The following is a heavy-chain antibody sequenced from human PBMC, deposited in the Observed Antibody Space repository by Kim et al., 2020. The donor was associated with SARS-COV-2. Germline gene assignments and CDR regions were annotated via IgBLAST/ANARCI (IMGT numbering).Heavy chain of an antibody. V-gene: IGHV4-59*13. J-gene: IGHJ5*02. CDR3: AMTPHFGWFDP. CDR2: IYYSGST. D-gene: IGHD3-3*02. Sequence: SETLSLTCTVSGGSISSYYWSWIRQPPGKGLEWIGYIYYSGSTNYNPSLKSRVTISVDTSKNQFTLKLSSVTAADTAVYYCAMTPHFGWFDPWGQGTLVTVSS. CDR1: GGSISSYY.